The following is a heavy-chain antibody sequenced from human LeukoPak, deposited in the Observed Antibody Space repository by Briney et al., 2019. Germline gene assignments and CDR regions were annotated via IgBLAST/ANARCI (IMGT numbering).Heavy chain of an antibody. V-gene: IGHV4-59*08. CDR3: ARLPPHYSSTWGFFDN. D-gene: IGHD3-16*01. J-gene: IGHJ4*02. CDR2: ITDSGRI. Sequence: PSETLSLTCTVSGGSISINYWTWIWQTPGNGLEWIAYITDSGRIKCNPSLESRVTISKDMSKNQFSLKLSSMTAADTAVYYCARLPPHYSSTWGFFDNWGQGTLVTVSS. CDR1: GGSISINY.